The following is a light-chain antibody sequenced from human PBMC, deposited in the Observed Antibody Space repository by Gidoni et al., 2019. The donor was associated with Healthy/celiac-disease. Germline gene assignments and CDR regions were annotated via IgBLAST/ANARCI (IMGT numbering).Light chain of an antibody. CDR2: DAS. CDR1: QSVSSY. V-gene: IGKV3-11*01. J-gene: IGKJ3*01. Sequence: ELVLTQSPATRTVSPGERATPPCRSSQSVSSYFAWYQPKPGQAPRLRLYDASHRATGIPARFSGSGSGTDFTLTISRLEPEDFAFYYCQQRSSLFTFDPGTKVDIK. CDR3: QQRSSLFT.